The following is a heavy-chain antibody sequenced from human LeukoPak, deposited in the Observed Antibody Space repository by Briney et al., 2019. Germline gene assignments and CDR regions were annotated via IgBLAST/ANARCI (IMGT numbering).Heavy chain of an antibody. V-gene: IGHV5-10-1*01. CDR3: ARHDIAAAGTEDAFDI. CDR1: GYSFTSYW. D-gene: IGHD6-13*01. CDR2: IEPSYSYT. J-gene: IGHJ3*02. Sequence: GVSLEISCNGSGYSFTSYWISWVRQMPWKGLEWMGRIEPSYSYTNYRPSFQCHVTISADKSISTAYLQWSSLKASDTTMYYCARHDIAAAGTEDAFDIWGQGTMVTVSS.